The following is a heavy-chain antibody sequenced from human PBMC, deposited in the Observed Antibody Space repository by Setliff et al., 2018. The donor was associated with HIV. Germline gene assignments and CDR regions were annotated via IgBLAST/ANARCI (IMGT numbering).Heavy chain of an antibody. CDR1: GASLSNYY. Sequence: ETLSLTCTVSGASLSNYYWSWIRQSPGKGLEWVSGINGNGGSTGYADSVKGRLTISRDNAKKSLYLQMNSLRVEDTALYYCARVKYDSSGYLSYMDVWGKGTTVTVSS. D-gene: IGHD3-22*01. CDR3: ARVKYDSSGYLSYMDV. CDR2: INGNGGST. J-gene: IGHJ6*03. V-gene: IGHV3-20*04.